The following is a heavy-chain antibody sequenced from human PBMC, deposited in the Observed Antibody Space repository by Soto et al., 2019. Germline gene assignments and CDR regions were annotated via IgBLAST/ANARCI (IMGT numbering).Heavy chain of an antibody. CDR2: INPSGGST. Sequence: QVQLVQSGAEVKKPGASVKVSCKASGYTFTSYYMHWVRQAPGQGLEWMGIINPSGGSTSYAQKFQGRVTMTWDTSTSTVYMELSSLRSEDTAVYYCARGGWAVEQLVLGYFQHWGQGTLVTVSS. CDR3: ARGGWAVEQLVLGYFQH. V-gene: IGHV1-46*03. D-gene: IGHD6-13*01. J-gene: IGHJ1*01. CDR1: GYTFTSYY.